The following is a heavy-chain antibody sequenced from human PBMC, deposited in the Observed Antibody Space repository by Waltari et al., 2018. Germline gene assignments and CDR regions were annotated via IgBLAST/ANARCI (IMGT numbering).Heavy chain of an antibody. Sequence: QVQLQESGPGLVKPSQTLSLTSTVSGGSIRSGSSYLILIRQPPGKGLEWIGYIYYSGSTYYNPSLKSRVTISVDTSKNQFSLKLSSVTAADTAVYYCARAAYDFWSGYWDNWFDPWGQGTLVTVSS. J-gene: IGHJ5*02. V-gene: IGHV4-30-4*08. D-gene: IGHD3-3*01. CDR1: GGSIRSGSSY. CDR3: ARAAYDFWSGYWDNWFDP. CDR2: IYYSGST.